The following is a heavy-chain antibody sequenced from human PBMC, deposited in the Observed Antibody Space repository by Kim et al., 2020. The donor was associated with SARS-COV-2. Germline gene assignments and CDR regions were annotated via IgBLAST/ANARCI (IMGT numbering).Heavy chain of an antibody. D-gene: IGHD1-7*01. Sequence: NYNPSLKSRVTISVDTSKNQFSLKLSSVTAADTAVYYCARGRGSTKLLDYWGQGTLVTVSS. CDR3: ARGRGSTKLLDY. J-gene: IGHJ4*02. V-gene: IGHV4-34*01.